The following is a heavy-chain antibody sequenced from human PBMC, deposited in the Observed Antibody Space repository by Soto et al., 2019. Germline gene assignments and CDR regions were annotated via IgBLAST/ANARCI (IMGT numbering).Heavy chain of an antibody. CDR3: AKVDYDYSFDY. V-gene: IGHV3-30*18. D-gene: IGHD5-12*01. CDR2: ISYDGSNK. CDR1: GFTFSSYG. Sequence: PGGSLRLSCAASGFTFSSYGMHWVRQAPGKGLEWVAVISYDGSNKYYADSVKGRFTISRDNSKNTLYLQMNSLRAEDTAVYYCAKVDYDYSFDYWGQGTLVTVSS. J-gene: IGHJ4*02.